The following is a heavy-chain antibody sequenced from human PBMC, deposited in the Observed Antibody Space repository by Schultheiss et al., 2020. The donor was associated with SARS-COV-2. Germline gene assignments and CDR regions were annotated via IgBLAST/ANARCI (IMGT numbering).Heavy chain of an antibody. CDR3: ARVQYNWNPDRGYYYMDV. CDR2: INPNSGGT. D-gene: IGHD1-1*01. CDR1: GYTFTSYY. J-gene: IGHJ6*03. Sequence: ASVKVSCKASGYTFTSYYMHWVRQAPGQGLEWMGRINPNSGGTNYAQKFQGRVTMTRDTSISTAYMELSRLRSDDTAVYYCARVQYNWNPDRGYYYMDVWGRGTTVTVAS. V-gene: IGHV1-2*06.